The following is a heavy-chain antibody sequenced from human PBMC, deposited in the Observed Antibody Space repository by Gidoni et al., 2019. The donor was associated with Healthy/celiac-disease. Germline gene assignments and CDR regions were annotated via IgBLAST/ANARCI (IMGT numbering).Heavy chain of an antibody. J-gene: IGHJ4*02. D-gene: IGHD2-15*01. CDR3: ARELGYCSGGSFSPALCY. CDR1: GFTFSSYG. Sequence: QVQLVESGGGVGQPGRSLRLSCAEPGFTFSSYGMHWGRQAPGKGLEWVAVIWYDGSNKYYADSVKGRFTISRDNSNNTLYLQMNSLRAEDTAVYYCARELGYCSGGSFSPALCYWGQGTLVTVSS. CDR2: IWYDGSNK. V-gene: IGHV3-33*01.